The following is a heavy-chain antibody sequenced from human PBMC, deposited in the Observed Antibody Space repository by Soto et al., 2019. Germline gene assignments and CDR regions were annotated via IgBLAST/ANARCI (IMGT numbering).Heavy chain of an antibody. CDR3: ATNYGSGYRAFDY. D-gene: IGHD3-10*01. V-gene: IGHV1-24*01. CDR2: FDPEDGKP. CDR1: GNTLKEVS. Sequence: SVKVSCKVPGNTLKEVSRFWGRQAPGKGLEWMGGFDPEDGKPIYAQKFQGRVTITADKSTSTAYMELSSLRSDDTAMYYCATNYGSGYRAFDYWGQGALVTVS. J-gene: IGHJ4*02.